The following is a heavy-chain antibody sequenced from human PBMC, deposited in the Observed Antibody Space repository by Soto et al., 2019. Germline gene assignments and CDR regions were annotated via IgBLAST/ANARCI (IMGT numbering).Heavy chain of an antibody. D-gene: IGHD6-19*01. CDR1: GFTFDDYT. J-gene: IGHJ4*02. CDR3: AKGQSGVAGALIDY. V-gene: IGHV3-43*01. Sequence: GGSLRLSCAASGFTFDDYTMHWVRQAPGKGLEWVSLISWDGGSTYYADSVKGRFTISRDNSKNSLYLQMNSLRTEDTALYYCAKGQSGVAGALIDYWGQGTLVTVSS. CDR2: ISWDGGST.